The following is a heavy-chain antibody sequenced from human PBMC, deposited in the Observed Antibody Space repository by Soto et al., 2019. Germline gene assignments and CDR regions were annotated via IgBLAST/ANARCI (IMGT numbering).Heavy chain of an antibody. CDR1: SGSISSSNW. J-gene: IGHJ4*02. V-gene: IGHV4-4*02. D-gene: IGHD2-15*01. CDR2: IYHSGST. Sequence: QVQLQESGPGLVKPSGTLSLTCAVSSGSISSSNWWSWVRQPPGKGLEWIGEIYHSGSTNYNPSLKSRVTISVDKSKNQFSLKLSSVTAADTAVYYCARAEEGCSGGSCYLPYSDYWGQGTLVTVSS. CDR3: ARAEEGCSGGSCYLPYSDY.